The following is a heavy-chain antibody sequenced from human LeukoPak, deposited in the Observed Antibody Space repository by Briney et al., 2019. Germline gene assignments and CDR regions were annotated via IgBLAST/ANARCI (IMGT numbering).Heavy chain of an antibody. CDR1: GGSISSSSYY. V-gene: IGHV4-39*01. CDR3: ARNLPDYGDPALDY. D-gene: IGHD4-17*01. Sequence: SETLSLTCTVSGGSISSSSYYWGWIRQPPGKGLEWIGSFYYSGSTYYNPSLKSRVTISVDTSKNQFSLKLSSVTAADTAVYYCARNLPDYGDPALDYWGREPWSPSPQ. J-gene: IGHJ4*02. CDR2: FYYSGST.